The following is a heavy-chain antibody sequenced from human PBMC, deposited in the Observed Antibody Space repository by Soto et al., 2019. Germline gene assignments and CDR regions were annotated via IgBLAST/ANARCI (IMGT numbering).Heavy chain of an antibody. Sequence: PSDTLSHTCTVAGGSISSYYWSWIRQPPGKGLEWIGYIYYSGSTNYNPSLKSRVTISVDTSKNQFSLKLSSVTAADTAVYYCARSYEYGHILGHWGQGTLATVPS. CDR3: ARSYEYGHILGH. J-gene: IGHJ4*02. CDR2: IYYSGST. V-gene: IGHV4-59*07. CDR1: GGSISSYY. D-gene: IGHD3-16*01.